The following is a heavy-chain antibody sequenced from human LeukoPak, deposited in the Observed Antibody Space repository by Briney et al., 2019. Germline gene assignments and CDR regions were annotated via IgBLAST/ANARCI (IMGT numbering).Heavy chain of an antibody. J-gene: IGHJ5*02. CDR2: INPNSGGT. CDR3: ARPSDFGVVAVFDP. V-gene: IGHV1-2*02. D-gene: IGHD3-10*01. CDR1: GYTFTGYY. Sequence: EASVKVSCKASGYTFTGYYMHWVRQAPGQGLEWMGWINPNSGGTNYAQKFQGRVTMTRDTSISTAYMELSRLRSDDTAVYYCARPSDFGVVAVFDPWGQGTLVTVSS.